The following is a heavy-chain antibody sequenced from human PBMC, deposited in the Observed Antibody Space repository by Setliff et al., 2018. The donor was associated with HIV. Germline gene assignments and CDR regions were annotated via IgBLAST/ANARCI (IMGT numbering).Heavy chain of an antibody. V-gene: IGHV4-39*01. CDR3: ARHRDPPGTGWIYYYYYMDL. Sequence: SETLSLTCTVYGASISNSNSDWGWIRQPPGKRLEWLGSIYSSGSPSYNPSLSSRLTISVDTSKNHVSLRLSSVTAADPGVYYCARHRDPPGTGWIYYYYYMDLWGEGTTVTVSS. CDR2: IYSSGSP. CDR1: GASISNSNSD. J-gene: IGHJ6*03. D-gene: IGHD6-25*01.